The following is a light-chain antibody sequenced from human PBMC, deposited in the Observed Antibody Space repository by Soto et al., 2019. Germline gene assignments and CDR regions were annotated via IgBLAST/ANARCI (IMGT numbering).Light chain of an antibody. J-gene: IGKJ1*01. CDR1: QSVSSN. V-gene: IGKV3-15*01. Sequence: EIVMTQSPATLSVSPGERATLSCRASQSVSSNLAWYQQKPGQGPRLLIYGASTRATGIPARFSGSGSGTEFTLTISSLQSEDLAVYYCQHYNNLPVMFGQGTKLEIK. CDR2: GAS. CDR3: QHYNNLPVM.